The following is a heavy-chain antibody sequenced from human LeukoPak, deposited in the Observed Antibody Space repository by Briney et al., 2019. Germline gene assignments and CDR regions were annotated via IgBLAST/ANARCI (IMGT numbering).Heavy chain of an antibody. CDR3: ARRPYGLIRGIGGPTGHWFEA. D-gene: IGHD3-16*01. Sequence: SETLSLTCAVHGGSSSVYFCSWIRQSPGKGLEWIGEINGGGKTDYNPSLKSRVSMSVDTSKNQFSLRLTAVTAADTAIYYCARRPYGLIRGIGGPTGHWFEAWGQGTLVTVSS. J-gene: IGHJ5*02. V-gene: IGHV4-34*01. CDR1: GGSSSVYF. CDR2: INGGGKT.